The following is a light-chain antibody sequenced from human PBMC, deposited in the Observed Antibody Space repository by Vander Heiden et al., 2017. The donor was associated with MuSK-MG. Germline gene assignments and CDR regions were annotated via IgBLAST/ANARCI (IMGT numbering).Light chain of an antibody. CDR2: AAS. CDR1: QDIRDD. CDR3: HQEDNSPWT. V-gene: IGKV1-6*01. Sequence: AIQMTQSPSSMSASVGDRVSITCRASQDIRDDLSWFQQKPGETPKLLIYAASSLQTGVPSRFSGSGSGTDFTLTITSLQPEDFATYYCHQEDNSPWTFGQGTKVEIK. J-gene: IGKJ1*01.